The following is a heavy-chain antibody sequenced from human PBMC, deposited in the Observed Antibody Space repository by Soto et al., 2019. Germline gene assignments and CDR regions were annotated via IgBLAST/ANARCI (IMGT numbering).Heavy chain of an antibody. D-gene: IGHD1-26*01. CDR2: INSDGSTT. CDR1: GFTLSYYW. Sequence: GGSLRLSCTASGFTLSYYWMHWVRQAPGKGLVWVSRINSDGSTTNYADSVKGRFTISRDNAKNTLYLEMNSLRAEDTAVYYCANFYSGSYSTYWGQGTLVTVSS. J-gene: IGHJ4*02. CDR3: ANFYSGSYSTY. V-gene: IGHV3-74*01.